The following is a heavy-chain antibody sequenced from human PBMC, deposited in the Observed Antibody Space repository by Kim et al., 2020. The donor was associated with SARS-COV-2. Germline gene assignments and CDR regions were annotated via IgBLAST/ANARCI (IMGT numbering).Heavy chain of an antibody. D-gene: IGHD3-10*01. Sequence: GGSLRLSCAASGFTFSSYAMSWVRQAPGKGLEWVSAISGSGGSTYYADSVKGRFTISRDNSKNKLYLQMNSLRAEDTAVYYCAKDGHVLLWFGELFWGQGPLVTVSS. CDR1: GFTFSSYA. CDR3: AKDGHVLLWFGELF. CDR2: ISGSGGST. J-gene: IGHJ4*02. V-gene: IGHV3-23*01.